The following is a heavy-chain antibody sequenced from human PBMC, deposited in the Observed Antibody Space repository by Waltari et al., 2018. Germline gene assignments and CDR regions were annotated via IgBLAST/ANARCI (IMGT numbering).Heavy chain of an antibody. D-gene: IGHD4-17*01. CDR3: AKDGSSVMTTLDY. V-gene: IGHV3-9*01. CDR2: ISWNSGSI. CDR1: GFPFDDYA. J-gene: IGHJ4*02. Sequence: EVQLVESGGGLVQPGRSLSLSCAASGFPFDDYAIHWVRQAPGKGLEWVSGISWNSGSIGYADSVKGRFTISRDNAKNSLYLQMNSLRAEDTALYYCAKDGSSVMTTLDYWGQGTLVTVSS.